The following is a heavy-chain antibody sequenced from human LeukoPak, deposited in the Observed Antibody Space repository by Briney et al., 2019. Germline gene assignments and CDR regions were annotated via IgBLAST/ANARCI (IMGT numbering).Heavy chain of an antibody. V-gene: IGHV3-48*03. D-gene: IGHD6-19*01. CDR2: ISSSGSTI. J-gene: IGHJ4*02. CDR3: ARGENGIAVAGPFDY. Sequence: GGSLRLSCAASGFTFSSYEMNWVRQAPGKGLEWVSYISSSGSTIYYADSVKGRFTISRDNSKNTLYLQMNSLRAEDTAVYYCARGENGIAVAGPFDYWGQGTLVTVSS. CDR1: GFTFSSYE.